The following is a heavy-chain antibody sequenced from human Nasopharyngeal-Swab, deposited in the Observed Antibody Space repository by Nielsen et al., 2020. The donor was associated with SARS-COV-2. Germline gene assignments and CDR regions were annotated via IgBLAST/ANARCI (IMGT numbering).Heavy chain of an antibody. CDR2: INYSGGA. CDR3: ARHTSALVVAATGYFDY. J-gene: IGHJ4*02. V-gene: IGHV4-39*01. Sequence: WIRQSPGQGLEWVGSINYSGGAYYNPSPMRRVTISVDTSKNQFSLKLSSVTAADTAVYYCARHTSALVVAATGYFDYWGQGTLVTVSS. D-gene: IGHD2-15*01.